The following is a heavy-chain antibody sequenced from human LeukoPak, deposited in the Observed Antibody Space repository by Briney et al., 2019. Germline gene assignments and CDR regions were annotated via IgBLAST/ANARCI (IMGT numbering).Heavy chain of an antibody. CDR2: ISYDGSNK. V-gene: IGHV3-30*18. J-gene: IGHJ4*02. CDR3: AKDGTPGDY. CDR1: GFTFSSYG. D-gene: IGHD2-15*01. Sequence: GGSLRLSCAASGFTFSSYGMHWVRQAPGKGLEWVAVISYDGSNKYYADSVKGRFTISRDNSKNTLYLQMSGLRADDTALYYCAKDGTPGDYWGQGTRVTVSS.